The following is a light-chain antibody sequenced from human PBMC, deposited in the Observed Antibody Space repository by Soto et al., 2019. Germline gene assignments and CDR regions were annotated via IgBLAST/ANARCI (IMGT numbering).Light chain of an antibody. Sequence: DIQMTQSPSTLSASVGDRVTITCRASQRVTSRLAWYQQKPGKAPKLLIYGASNLESGVPSRFSGSGSGTEFTLTISSLQPDDFATYYCQQYNSYSLTFGGGTTVEIK. J-gene: IGKJ4*01. CDR1: QRVTSR. CDR2: GAS. CDR3: QQYNSYSLT. V-gene: IGKV1-5*01.